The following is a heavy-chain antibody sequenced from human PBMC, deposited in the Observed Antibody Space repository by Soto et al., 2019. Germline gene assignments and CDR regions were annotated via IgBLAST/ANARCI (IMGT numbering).Heavy chain of an antibody. J-gene: IGHJ4*02. D-gene: IGHD3-10*01. Sequence: QVQLQQWGAGLLKPSETLSLTCAVYGGSFSGYYWSWIRQPPGKGLEWIGEINHSGSTNYNPSLKGRVTISVDTSKNQFSLKLSSVAAADTAVYYCARVPRYYGSGSYWIDYWGQGTLVTVSS. CDR3: ARVPRYYGSGSYWIDY. V-gene: IGHV4-34*01. CDR2: INHSGST. CDR1: GGSFSGYY.